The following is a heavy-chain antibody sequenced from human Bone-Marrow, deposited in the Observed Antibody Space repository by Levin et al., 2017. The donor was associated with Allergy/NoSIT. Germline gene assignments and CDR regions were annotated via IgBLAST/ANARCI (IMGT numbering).Heavy chain of an antibody. Sequence: HGESLKISCAASGFTFSSYWMHWVRQAPGKGLVWISRINSDGTTTTYADSVRGRFTISRDNAKNTLYLQMNSLRAEDTAVYYCARDYDFWSGHKYYFGMDVWGQGTTVTVSS. CDR2: INSDGTTT. J-gene: IGHJ6*02. D-gene: IGHD3-3*01. V-gene: IGHV3-74*01. CDR3: ARDYDFWSGHKYYFGMDV. CDR1: GFTFSSYW.